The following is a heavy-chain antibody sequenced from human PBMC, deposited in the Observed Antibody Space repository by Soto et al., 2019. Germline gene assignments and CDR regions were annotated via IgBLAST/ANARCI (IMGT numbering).Heavy chain of an antibody. J-gene: IGHJ4*02. CDR1: GFTFSSYA. CDR3: AKVDLYSSGCLDY. CDR2: ISGSGGST. D-gene: IGHD3-22*01. Sequence: GRSLRLSCAASGFTFSSYAMSWVRQAPGTGLEWVSAISGSGGSTYYADSVKGRFTISRDNSKNTLYLQMNSLRAEDTAGYYCAKVDLYSSGCLDYWGQGTLVTVSS. V-gene: IGHV3-23*01.